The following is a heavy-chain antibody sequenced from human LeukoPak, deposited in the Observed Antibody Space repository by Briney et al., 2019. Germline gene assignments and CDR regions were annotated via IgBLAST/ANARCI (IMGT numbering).Heavy chain of an antibody. J-gene: IGHJ4*02. CDR3: ARRGYSYGVDY. CDR1: GFTFSSYA. D-gene: IGHD5-18*01. CDR2: ISGSGGST. V-gene: IGHV3-23*01. Sequence: GGSLRLSCAASGFTFSSYAMSWVRQAPGKGLEWVSAISGSGGSTYYADSVKGRFTISRDNAKNSLYLQMNSLRAEDTAVYYCARRGYSYGVDYWGQGTLVTVSS.